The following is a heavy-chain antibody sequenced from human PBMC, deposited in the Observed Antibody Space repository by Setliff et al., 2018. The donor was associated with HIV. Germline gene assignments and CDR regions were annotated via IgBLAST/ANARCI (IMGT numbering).Heavy chain of an antibody. J-gene: IGHJ4*02. CDR3: ARDAGGSVGNYYFDY. CDR2: IYYSGST. Sequence: SETLSLTCIVSGGSISSYYWSWTRQPPGKGLEWIGYIYYSGSTNYNPSLKNRVTISIDTSKKQFSLNLSSVTAADTAVYYCARDAGGSVGNYYFDYWGQGTLVTVSS. D-gene: IGHD2-15*01. CDR1: GGSISSYY. V-gene: IGHV4-59*01.